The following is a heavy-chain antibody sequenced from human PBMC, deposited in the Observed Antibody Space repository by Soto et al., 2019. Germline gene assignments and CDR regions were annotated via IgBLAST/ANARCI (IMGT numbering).Heavy chain of an antibody. CDR1: GGSISSYY. V-gene: IGHV4-59*08. Sequence: SETLSLTCTVSGGSISSYYWSWIRQPPGKGLEWIGYIYYSGSTNYNPSLKSRVTISVDTSKNQFSLKLSSVTAADTAVYYCARLRGSMVRGVMDYWGQGTLVTVSS. CDR3: ARLRGSMVRGVMDY. CDR2: IYYSGST. D-gene: IGHD3-10*01. J-gene: IGHJ4*02.